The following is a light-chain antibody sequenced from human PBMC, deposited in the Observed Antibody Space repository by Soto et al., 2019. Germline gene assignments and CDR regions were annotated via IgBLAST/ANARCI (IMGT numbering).Light chain of an antibody. Sequence: EIVITQSPATLSVSPGERATLSCRASQNIYSNIAWYQQKPGQAPRLLIYDASNRATGIPARFSGSGSGTDFTLTISSLEPEDFAVYYCQQRSNWPLTFGQGTRLEIK. CDR2: DAS. J-gene: IGKJ5*01. V-gene: IGKV3-11*01. CDR1: QNIYSN. CDR3: QQRSNWPLT.